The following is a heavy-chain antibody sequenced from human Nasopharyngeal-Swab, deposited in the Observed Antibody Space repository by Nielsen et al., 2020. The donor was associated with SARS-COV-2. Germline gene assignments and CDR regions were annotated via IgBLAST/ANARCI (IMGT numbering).Heavy chain of an antibody. Sequence: GESLKISCTASGFTFGDYAMSWVRQAPGKGLEWVGFIRSKAYGGTTEYAASVKGRFTISRDDSKSIAYLQMNSLKTEDTAVYYCTRMVQQLRENWLDPWGQGTLVTVSS. CDR1: GFTFGDYA. CDR3: TRMVQQLRENWLDP. J-gene: IGHJ5*02. V-gene: IGHV3-49*04. D-gene: IGHD6-13*01. CDR2: IRSKAYGGTT.